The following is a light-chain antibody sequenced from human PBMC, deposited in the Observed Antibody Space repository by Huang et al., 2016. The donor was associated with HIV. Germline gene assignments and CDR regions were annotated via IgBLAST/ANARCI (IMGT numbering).Light chain of an antibody. CDR3: QHYASLPWT. V-gene: IGKV3-20*01. J-gene: IGKJ2*02. CDR1: QSVSASY. CDR2: APS. Sequence: EIVLTQSPGTLSLSPGERATLSCRASQSVSASYLAWYQQKPGQAPRLIMYAPSKRATGIPDRFSGSGSETDFTLTINRLEPEDFAVYYCQHYASLPWTFGQGTKLEIK.